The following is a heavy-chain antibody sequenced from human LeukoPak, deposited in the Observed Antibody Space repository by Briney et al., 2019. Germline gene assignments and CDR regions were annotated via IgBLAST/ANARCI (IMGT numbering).Heavy chain of an antibody. D-gene: IGHD3-22*01. CDR3: ARDGHDYYYDSSGIDAFDI. Sequence: ASVKVSCKASGYTFTSYYMHWVRQAPGQGLEWMGIINPSGGSTSYAQKFQGRVTMTRDTSTSTVYMELSSLRSEDTAVYYCARDGHDYYYDSSGIDAFDIWGQGTMVTVSS. CDR2: INPSGGST. V-gene: IGHV1-46*01. CDR1: GYTFTSYY. J-gene: IGHJ3*02.